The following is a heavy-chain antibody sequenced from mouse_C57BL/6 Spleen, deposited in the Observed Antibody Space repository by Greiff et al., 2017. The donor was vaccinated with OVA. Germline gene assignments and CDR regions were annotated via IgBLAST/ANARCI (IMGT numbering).Heavy chain of an antibody. J-gene: IGHJ3*01. Sequence: EVHLVESGGGLVKPGGSLKLSCAASGFTFSSYAMSWVRQTPEKRLEWVATISDGGSFTYYPDNVKGRFTISRDNAKNNLYLQMSHLKSEDTAMYYCARDSSGYVAWFAYWGQGTLVTVSA. CDR1: GFTFSSYA. CDR2: ISDGGSFT. D-gene: IGHD3-2*02. CDR3: ARDSSGYVAWFAY. V-gene: IGHV5-4*01.